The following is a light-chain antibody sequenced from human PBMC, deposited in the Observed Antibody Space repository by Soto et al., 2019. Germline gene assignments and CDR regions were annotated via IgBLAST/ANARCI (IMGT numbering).Light chain of an antibody. J-gene: IGKJ4*01. CDR3: QQYDHFPLT. Sequence: DIQMTQSPSSLSASVGDRVTITCQASQDISDYLNWYHQKPGKAPKLLIYDASKLETGVPSRFSGSGSGTDFTFNISSLQPEDIGTFYCQQYDHFPLTFGGGTKVEIK. V-gene: IGKV1-33*01. CDR1: QDISDY. CDR2: DAS.